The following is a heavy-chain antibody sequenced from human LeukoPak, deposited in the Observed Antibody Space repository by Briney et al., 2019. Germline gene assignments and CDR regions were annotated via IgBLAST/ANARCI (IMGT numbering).Heavy chain of an antibody. Sequence: PSETLSLTCAVSVYSISSGYYWGWIRQPPGKGLEWIGSIYHSGSTYYNPSLKSRVTISVDTSKNQFSLKLSSVTAADTAVYYCARNMYYYASSGYYGYWGQGTLVTVSS. D-gene: IGHD3-22*01. CDR1: VYSISSGYY. V-gene: IGHV4-38-2*01. CDR3: ARNMYYYASSGYYGY. J-gene: IGHJ4*02. CDR2: IYHSGST.